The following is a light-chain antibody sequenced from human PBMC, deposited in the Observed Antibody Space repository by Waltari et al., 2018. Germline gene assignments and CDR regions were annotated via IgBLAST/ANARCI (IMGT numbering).Light chain of an antibody. CDR2: GAY. Sequence: IVLTQSPGTLSLSPGERATLSCRASQSVNTYLAWYQQKPGQAPRLLIDGAYTRAAGIPDRFSGSGSGTDFSLTISRLEAEDFAVYYCQHHVRLPATFGQGPRWKSN. V-gene: IGKV3-20*01. CDR3: QHHVRLPAT. J-gene: IGKJ1*01. CDR1: QSVNTY.